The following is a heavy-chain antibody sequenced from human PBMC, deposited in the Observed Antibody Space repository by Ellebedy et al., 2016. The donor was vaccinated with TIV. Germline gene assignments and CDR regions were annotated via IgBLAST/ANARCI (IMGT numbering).Heavy chain of an antibody. CDR1: GFTFSNFA. CDR3: TKGGVRTFDI. Sequence: GESLKISCAASGFTFSNFAMSWVRQAPGKGLEWVSVISRSGDSAYYADSVKGRFTTSRDNSKNTLYLQMNSLRAEDTAVYYCTKGGVRTFDIWGQGTMVTVSS. D-gene: IGHD1-1*01. CDR2: ISRSGDSA. J-gene: IGHJ3*02. V-gene: IGHV3-23*01.